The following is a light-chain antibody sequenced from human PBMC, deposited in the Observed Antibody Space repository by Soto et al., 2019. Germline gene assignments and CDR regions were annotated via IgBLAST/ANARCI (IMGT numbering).Light chain of an antibody. J-gene: IGKJ4*01. CDR3: QQHSNLPLT. Sequence: DIQMTQSPSSLSASVGDRVTITCQASQDITNYLNWHQQKPGKAPQLLIYDAFNLETGVPSRFSESGYGTDFTLTISSLQPEDVATYYCQQHSNLPLTFGGGTKVEIK. CDR2: DAF. CDR1: QDITNY. V-gene: IGKV1-33*01.